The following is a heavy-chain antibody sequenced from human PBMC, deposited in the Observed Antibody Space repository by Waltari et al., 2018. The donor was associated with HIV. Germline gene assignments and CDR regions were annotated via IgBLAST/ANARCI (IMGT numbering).Heavy chain of an antibody. V-gene: IGHV4-59*08. D-gene: IGHD3-22*01. Sequence: QVQLQESGPGLVKPSETVSLTCTVSYASFSSYYWSWIRQSPDKGLEWIGKIYYSGSTNFNPSLKNRFSLSQDSSRRQFSLKIKSVTAADSATYYCAGSSVAGRRWFDPWGQGTPVIVSS. J-gene: IGHJ5*02. CDR1: YASFSSYY. CDR3: AGSSVAGRRWFDP. CDR2: IYYSGST.